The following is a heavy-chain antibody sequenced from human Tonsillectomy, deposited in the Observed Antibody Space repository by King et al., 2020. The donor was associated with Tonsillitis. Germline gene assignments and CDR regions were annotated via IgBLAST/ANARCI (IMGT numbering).Heavy chain of an antibody. CDR2: INHSGST. Sequence: VQLQQWGAGLLKPSETLSLTCAVYGGSFIGYYWSWIRQPPGKGLEWIGEINHSGSTNYNPSLTSRVTISVDTSTNQFSLKLSSVTAADTAVYYCAREIGFGELAMDYWGQGTLVTVSS. J-gene: IGHJ4*02. CDR3: AREIGFGELAMDY. CDR1: GGSFIGYY. D-gene: IGHD3-10*01. V-gene: IGHV4-34*01.